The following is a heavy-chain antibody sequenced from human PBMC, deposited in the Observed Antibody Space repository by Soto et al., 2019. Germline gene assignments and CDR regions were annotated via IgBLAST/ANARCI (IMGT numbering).Heavy chain of an antibody. CDR1: GGSFNRHT. J-gene: IGHJ4*02. Sequence: QVQLVQSGAEVRKPGSSVRVSCTASGGSFNRHTIRWVRQAPGQGLEWMGGIIPIFGTANHAQKFQGRVTIIADESTSTVYMELSSLRSDDTAIYYCARGWGYDSTDYYYAYWGQGTLVIVSS. V-gene: IGHV1-69*01. D-gene: IGHD3-22*01. CDR2: IIPIFGTA. CDR3: ARGWGYDSTDYYYAY.